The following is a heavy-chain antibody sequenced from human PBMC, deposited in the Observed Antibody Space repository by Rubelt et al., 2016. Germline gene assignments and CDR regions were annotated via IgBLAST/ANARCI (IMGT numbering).Heavy chain of an antibody. CDR2: IYYSGST. J-gene: IGHJ6*02. CDR3: ATQKNQFSSYGMDV. V-gene: IGHV4-39*01. D-gene: IGHD2/OR15-2a*01. CDR1: GGSISSSSYY. Sequence: QLQLQESGPGLVKPSETLSLTCTVSGGSISSSSYYWGWIRQPPGKGLEWIGSIYYSGSTYYNPTLKCRVTISLDTSKNQFSLKLSSVTAADTAVYYCATQKNQFSSYGMDVWGQGTTVTVSS.